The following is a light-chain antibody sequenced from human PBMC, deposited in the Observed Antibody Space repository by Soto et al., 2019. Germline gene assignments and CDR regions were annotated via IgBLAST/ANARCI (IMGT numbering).Light chain of an antibody. Sequence: IVMTQSPATLSVSPGARVTLSCRASQSVDINLAWYQQKPGQAPRLLIYGASTRATDMSGTFSGRGSGTEFTLTIDNLRPEDFAVYYCQQYRGWPRTFGQGTKVDI. J-gene: IGKJ1*01. CDR1: QSVDIN. V-gene: IGKV3-15*01. CDR3: QQYRGWPRT. CDR2: GAS.